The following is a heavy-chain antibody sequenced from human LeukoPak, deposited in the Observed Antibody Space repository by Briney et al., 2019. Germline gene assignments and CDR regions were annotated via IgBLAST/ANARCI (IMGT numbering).Heavy chain of an antibody. CDR2: IYYSGST. J-gene: IGHJ3*02. D-gene: IGHD2-2*03. V-gene: IGHV4-59*08. Sequence: QASETLSLTCTVSGGSISSYYWSWIRQPPGKGLEWIGYIYYSGSTNYNPSLKSRVTISVDTSKNQFSLKLSSVTAADTAVYYCARSLDPHAFDIWGQGTMVTVSS. CDR1: GGSISSYY. CDR3: ARSLDPHAFDI.